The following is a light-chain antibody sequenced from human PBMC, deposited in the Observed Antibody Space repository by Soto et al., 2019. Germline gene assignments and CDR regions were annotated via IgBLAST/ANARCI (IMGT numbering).Light chain of an antibody. CDR3: TSWTTSTTMI. CDR1: SSDIGAYNY. J-gene: IGLJ2*01. Sequence: QSVLTQPASVSGSPGQSITISCTGTSSDIGAYNYVSWYQQHPGKAPKLMIYDVNIRPSGVSNRFSGSKSGNTASLTISGLQAEDEAKYYCTSWTTSTTMIFGGGTKVTVL. CDR2: DVN. V-gene: IGLV2-14*03.